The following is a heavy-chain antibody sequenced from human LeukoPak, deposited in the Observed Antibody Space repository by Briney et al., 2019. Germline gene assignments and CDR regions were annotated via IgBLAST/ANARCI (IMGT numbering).Heavy chain of an antibody. CDR3: ARSPIVGAVGY. V-gene: IGHV4-61*01. J-gene: IGHJ4*02. Sequence: PSETLSLTCTVSGGSFSSGSYYWSWIRQPPGKGLEWIGYIYYSGGTNYNPSLKSRVTISVDTSKNQFSLKLSSVTAADTAVYYCARSPIVGAVGYWGQGTLVTVSS. CDR1: GGSFSSGSYY. CDR2: IYYSGGT. D-gene: IGHD1-26*01.